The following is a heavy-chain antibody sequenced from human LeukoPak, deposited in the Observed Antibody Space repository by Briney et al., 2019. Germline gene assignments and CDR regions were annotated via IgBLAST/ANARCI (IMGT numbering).Heavy chain of an antibody. Sequence: ASVKVSCKASGYTFTRYDINWVRQAAGQGREWMGWMNPNSGNTGYAQKFQGRVTITRNTSISTAYMELSSLRSEDTAVYYCARKIGTYCSGGSCHLNWFDPWGQGTLVTVSS. CDR1: GYTFTRYD. J-gene: IGHJ5*02. V-gene: IGHV1-8*01. D-gene: IGHD2-15*01. CDR3: ARKIGTYCSGGSCHLNWFDP. CDR2: MNPNSGNT.